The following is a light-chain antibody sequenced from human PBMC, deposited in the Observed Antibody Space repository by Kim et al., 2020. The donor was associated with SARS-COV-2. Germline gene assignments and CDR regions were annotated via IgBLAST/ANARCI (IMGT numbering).Light chain of an antibody. V-gene: IGKV3-20*01. CDR3: QQYGTSPPRYT. CDR1: QSVSSSL. Sequence: PGERATLSCRTSQSVSSSLLAWYQQKPGQAPRLLIYGASSRATGIPDRFSGSGSGTDFTLTISRLEPEDFAVYYCQQYGTSPPRYTFGQGTKLEI. J-gene: IGKJ2*01. CDR2: GAS.